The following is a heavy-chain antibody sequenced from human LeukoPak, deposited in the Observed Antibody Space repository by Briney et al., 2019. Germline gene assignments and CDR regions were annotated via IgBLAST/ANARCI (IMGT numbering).Heavy chain of an antibody. D-gene: IGHD6-19*01. CDR3: ARDGGYSSGWYGVY. Sequence: GASVKLSCKASVCTFSSYAISWVRQAPGQGLEWMGRIIPILSIATYAQTFQARLTITAYTSTSTAYMALSSLSSADTAVYSRARDGGYSSGWYGVYWGPGTLVTVSS. CDR2: IIPILSIA. J-gene: IGHJ4*02. CDR1: VCTFSSYA. V-gene: IGHV1-69*04.